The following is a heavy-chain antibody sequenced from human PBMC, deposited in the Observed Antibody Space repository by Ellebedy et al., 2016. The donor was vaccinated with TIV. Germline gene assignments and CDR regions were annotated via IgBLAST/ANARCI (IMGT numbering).Heavy chain of an antibody. CDR3: ARAESGGYAWDY. V-gene: IGHV1-69*13. CDR1: GGTFNNYA. Sequence: AASVKVSCKASGGTFNNYAISWVRQAPGQGLEWMGGIIPIFGTANYAQKFRGRVTITADESTSAAHMDLSSLRYEDTAVYYCARAESGGYAWDYWGQGTLVTVSS. CDR2: IIPIFGTA. J-gene: IGHJ4*02. D-gene: IGHD5-12*01.